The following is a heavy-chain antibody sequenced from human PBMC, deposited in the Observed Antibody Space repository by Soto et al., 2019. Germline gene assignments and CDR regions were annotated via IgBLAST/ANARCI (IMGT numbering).Heavy chain of an antibody. Sequence: EVQLVESGGGLVQPGGSLRLSCAASGFRFNIYSMNWIRQAPGKGLEWSAYMTSDTKTIKYADSVKGRFTISRDNDNNLVYLQMNSLRDEDTAVYYCARSVEGHFDYWAQGTVVTVSA. J-gene: IGHJ4*02. CDR1: GFRFNIYS. CDR3: ARSVEGHFDY. V-gene: IGHV3-48*02. D-gene: IGHD6-19*01. CDR2: MTSDTKTI.